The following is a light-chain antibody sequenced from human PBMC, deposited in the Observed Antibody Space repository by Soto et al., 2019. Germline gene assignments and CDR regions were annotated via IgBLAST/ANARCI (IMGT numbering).Light chain of an antibody. CDR2: DVS. CDR3: SSFTGSNYV. CDR1: ISDVGGYNF. Sequence: QSVLTYPASVSGSPGQWITISCTGTISDVGGYNFVSWYQQYPGKAPKLMICDVSNRPSGVSNRFSGSKSGTTASLTISGLQAEDEADYYCSSFTGSNYVFGTGTKVTVL. J-gene: IGLJ1*01. V-gene: IGLV2-14*03.